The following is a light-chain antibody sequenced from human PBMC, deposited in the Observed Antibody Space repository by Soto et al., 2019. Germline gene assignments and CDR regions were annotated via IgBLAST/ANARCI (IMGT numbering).Light chain of an antibody. CDR1: SSNIGRNS. V-gene: IGLV1-44*01. Sequence: QSVLTQPPSASGTPGQRVTISCSGSSSNIGRNSVNWYQHVPGTAPKLLIYSYNQRPSGVPDRFSGSRSDTSASLAISGLQSEDEAEYYCTSWDDNLSGHVFGGGTKLTVL. J-gene: IGLJ3*02. CDR3: TSWDDNLSGHV. CDR2: SYN.